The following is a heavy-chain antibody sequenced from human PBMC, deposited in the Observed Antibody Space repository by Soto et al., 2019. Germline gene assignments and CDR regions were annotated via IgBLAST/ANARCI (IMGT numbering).Heavy chain of an antibody. J-gene: IGHJ5*02. D-gene: IGHD2-15*01. Sequence: GESLQISCKGSGYGFISHWIGWVRQRPGKGLEWMGIIYPGDSDIRYSPSFQGQVTISADKSTNTAYLQLNSVSPEDTAVYYCARTVGWLDPWGQGILVTVSS. CDR2: IYPGDSDI. V-gene: IGHV5-51*01. CDR1: GYGFISHW. CDR3: ARTVGWLDP.